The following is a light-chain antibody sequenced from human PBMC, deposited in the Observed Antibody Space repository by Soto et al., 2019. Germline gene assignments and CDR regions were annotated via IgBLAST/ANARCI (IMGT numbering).Light chain of an antibody. CDR1: SSDVGGFDY. J-gene: IGLJ2*01. CDR3: SSFTSRTTLF. CDR2: DVT. V-gene: IGLV2-14*03. Sequence: QSALTQPASVSGSPGQSITISCTGTSSDVGGFDYVSWYQQHPGKAPKLMIYDVTDRPSGVSDRFSGSKSGNTASLTISGLQTEDEADYYCSSFTSRTTLFFGGGTKVTVL.